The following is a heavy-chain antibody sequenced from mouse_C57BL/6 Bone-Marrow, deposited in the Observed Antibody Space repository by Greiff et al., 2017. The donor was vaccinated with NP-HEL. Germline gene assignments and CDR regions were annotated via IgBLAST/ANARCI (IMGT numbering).Heavy chain of an antibody. J-gene: IGHJ4*01. Sequence: VQGVESGAELARPGASVKMSCKASGYTFTSYTMHWVKQRPGQGLEWIGYINPSSGYTKYNQKFKDKATLTADKSSSTAYMQLSSLTSEDSAVYYCIGSPLYYYAMDYWGQGTSVTVSS. CDR2: INPSSGYT. CDR1: GYTFTSYT. CDR3: IGSPLYYYAMDY. V-gene: IGHV1-4*01.